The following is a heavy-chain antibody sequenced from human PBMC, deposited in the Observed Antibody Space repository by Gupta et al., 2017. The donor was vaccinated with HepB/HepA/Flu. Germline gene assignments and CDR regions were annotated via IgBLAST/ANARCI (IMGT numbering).Heavy chain of an antibody. J-gene: IGHJ3*02. CDR3: ARDLRDCSSTSCYPSRAFDI. Sequence: QVQLVQSGAEVKKPGSSVKVSCKASGGTFSSYAISWVRQAPGQGLEWMGGIIPIFGTANYAQKFQGRVTITADESTSTAYMELSSLRSEDTAVYYCARDLRDCSSTSCYPSRAFDIWGQGTMVTVSS. V-gene: IGHV1-69*01. CDR2: IIPIFGTA. D-gene: IGHD2-2*01. CDR1: GGTFSSYA.